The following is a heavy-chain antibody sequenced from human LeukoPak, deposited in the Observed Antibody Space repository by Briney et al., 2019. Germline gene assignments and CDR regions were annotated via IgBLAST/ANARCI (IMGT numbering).Heavy chain of an antibody. CDR2: IYYSGST. J-gene: IGHJ4*02. V-gene: IGHV4-59*01. Sequence: PSETLSLTCAVYGGSFSGYYWSWIRQPPGKGLEWIGYIYYSGSTNYNPSLKSRVTISVDTSKNQFSLKLSSVTAADTAVYYCERGGYCSSTSCYEFDYWGQGTLVTVSS. CDR1: GGSFSGYY. CDR3: ERGGYCSSTSCYEFDY. D-gene: IGHD2-2*01.